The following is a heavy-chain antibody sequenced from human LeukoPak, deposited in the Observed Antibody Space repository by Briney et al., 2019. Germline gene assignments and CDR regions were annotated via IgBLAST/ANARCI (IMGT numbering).Heavy chain of an antibody. CDR1: GYTFTSYG. V-gene: IGHV1-18*01. D-gene: IGHD3-22*01. Sequence: ASVKVSCKASGYTFTSYGISWVRQAPGQGLEWMGWISAYNGNTNYAQKLQGRVTTTTDTSTSTAYMELRSLRSDDTAVYYCARAGYYDSSGYTNFDYWGRGTLVTVSS. CDR2: ISAYNGNT. J-gene: IGHJ4*02. CDR3: ARAGYYDSSGYTNFDY.